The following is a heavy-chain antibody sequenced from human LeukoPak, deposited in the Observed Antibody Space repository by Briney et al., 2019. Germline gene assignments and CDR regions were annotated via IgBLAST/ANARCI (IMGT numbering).Heavy chain of an antibody. J-gene: IGHJ2*01. D-gene: IGHD3-22*01. V-gene: IGHV3-48*04. CDR1: GFTFSSYS. CDR3: ARELPYYYDSSGLLSPHFDL. Sequence: GGSLRLSCAASGFTFSSYSMNWVRQAPGKGLEWVSYISSSSSTIYYADSVKGRFTISRDNAKNSLYLQMNSLRAEDAAVYYCARELPYYYDSSGLLSPHFDLWGRGTLVTVSS. CDR2: ISSSSSTI.